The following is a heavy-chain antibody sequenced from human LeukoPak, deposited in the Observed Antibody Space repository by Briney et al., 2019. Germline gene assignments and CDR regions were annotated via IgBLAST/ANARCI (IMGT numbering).Heavy chain of an antibody. Sequence: SETLSLTCTVSGGSISSYYWSWIRQPPGKGLKWIGYIYYSGSTNYNPSLKSRVTISVDTSKNQFSLKLSSVTAADTAVYYCAREVTPVPFFDYWGQGTLVTVSS. CDR1: GGSISSYY. CDR2: IYYSGST. V-gene: IGHV4-59*01. J-gene: IGHJ4*02. CDR3: AREVTPVPFFDY. D-gene: IGHD4-23*01.